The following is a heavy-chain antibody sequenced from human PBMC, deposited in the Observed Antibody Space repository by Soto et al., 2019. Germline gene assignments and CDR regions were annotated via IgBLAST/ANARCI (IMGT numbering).Heavy chain of an antibody. Sequence: GGSLRLSCAASGFTFRSFTMNWVRQAPGKGLEWVSTISSNSAYIYYTDALRGRFTISRDNAKNSLHLQMNSLRAEDTAVYYCTRDASRDSSSRGWFDPWGPGTLVTVSS. CDR1: GFTFRSFT. CDR2: ISSNSAYI. V-gene: IGHV3-21*01. J-gene: IGHJ5*02. D-gene: IGHD6-13*01. CDR3: TRDASRDSSSRGWFDP.